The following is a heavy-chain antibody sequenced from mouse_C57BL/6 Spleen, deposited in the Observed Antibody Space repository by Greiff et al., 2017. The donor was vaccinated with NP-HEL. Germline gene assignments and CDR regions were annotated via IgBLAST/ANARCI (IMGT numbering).Heavy chain of an antibody. CDR3: APYYYGSNWYFDV. CDR1: GYTFTSYW. Sequence: QVQLQQPGAELVKPGASVKLSCKASGYTFTSYWMQWVQQRPGQGLEWIGAIDPSDSYTNYNQKFKVKATLTVDTYSSTAYMQLSSLTAEDSAVYYCAPYYYGSNWYFDVWGTGTTVTVSS. V-gene: IGHV1-50*01. D-gene: IGHD1-1*01. J-gene: IGHJ1*03. CDR2: IDPSDSYT.